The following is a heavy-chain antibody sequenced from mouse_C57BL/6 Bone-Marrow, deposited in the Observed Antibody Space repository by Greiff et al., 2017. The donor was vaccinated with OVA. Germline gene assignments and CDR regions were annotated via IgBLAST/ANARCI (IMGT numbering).Heavy chain of an antibody. D-gene: IGHD2-12*01. CDR2: ISDGGSYT. V-gene: IGHV5-4*01. CDR1: GFTFSSYA. J-gene: IGHJ4*01. CDR3: ARDYDGGYAMDY. Sequence: EVQVVESGGGLVKPGGSLKLSCAASGFTFSSYAMSWVRQTPEKRLEWVATISDGGSYTYYPDNVKGRFTISRDNAKNNLYLQMSHLKSEDTAMYYCARDYDGGYAMDYWGQGTSVTVSS.